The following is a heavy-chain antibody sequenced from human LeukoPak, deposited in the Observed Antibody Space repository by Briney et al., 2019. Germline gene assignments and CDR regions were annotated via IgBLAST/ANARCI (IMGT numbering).Heavy chain of an antibody. CDR3: ARSRRPNEYSSSSVGNWFDP. V-gene: IGHV7-4-1*02. J-gene: IGHJ5*02. D-gene: IGHD6-6*01. CDR1: GYTFTSYA. CDR2: INTNTGNP. Sequence: ASVKVSCKASGYTFTSYAMNWVRQAPGQGLEWMGWINTNTGNPTYAQGFTGRFVFSLDTSVSTAYLQISSLKAEDTAVYYCARSRRPNEYSSSSVGNWFDPWGQGTLVTVSS.